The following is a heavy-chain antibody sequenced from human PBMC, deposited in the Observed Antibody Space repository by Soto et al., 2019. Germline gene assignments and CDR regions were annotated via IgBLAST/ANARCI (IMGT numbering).Heavy chain of an antibody. CDR2: IYHSGST. CDR3: AREVSSSSWYINWFDP. J-gene: IGHJ5*02. V-gene: IGHV4-30-2*01. Sequence: ASETLSLTCAVSGGSISSGGYSWSWIRQPPGKGLEWIGYIYHSGSTYYNPSLKSRVTISVDRSKNQFSLKLSSVTAADTAVYYCAREVSSSSWYINWFDPWGQGTLVTVSS. CDR1: GGSISSGGYS. D-gene: IGHD6-13*01.